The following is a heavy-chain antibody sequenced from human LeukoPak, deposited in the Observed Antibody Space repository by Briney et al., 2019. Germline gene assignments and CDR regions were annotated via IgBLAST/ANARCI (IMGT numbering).Heavy chain of an antibody. CDR1: GGSISSYY. J-gene: IGHJ4*02. D-gene: IGHD3-22*01. Sequence: SETLSLTCTVSGGSISSYYWSWIRQPPGKGLEWIGEINHSGSTNYNPSLKSRVTISVDTSKNQFSLKLSSVTAADTAVYYCARANYYDSSERGFDYWGQGTLVTVSS. V-gene: IGHV4-34*01. CDR3: ARANYYDSSERGFDY. CDR2: INHSGST.